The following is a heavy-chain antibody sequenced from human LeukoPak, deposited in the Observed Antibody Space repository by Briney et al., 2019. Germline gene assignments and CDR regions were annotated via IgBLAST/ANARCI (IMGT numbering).Heavy chain of an antibody. CDR3: ARTTGYCSGGNCYRYFQK. Sequence: PGGPLRLSCVATGFSISIFSMDWVRQTPGKGLEWISYISHDGSIAYYADSVKGRFTISRDNAKNSLYLQMNSLRAEDTAVYYCARTTGYCSGGNCYRYFQKWGQGTLVTVSS. J-gene: IGHJ1*01. D-gene: IGHD2-15*01. CDR2: ISHDGSIA. V-gene: IGHV3-48*01. CDR1: GFSISIFS.